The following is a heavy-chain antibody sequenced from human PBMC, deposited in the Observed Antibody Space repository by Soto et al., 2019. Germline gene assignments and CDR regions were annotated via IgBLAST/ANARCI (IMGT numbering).Heavy chain of an antibody. CDR2: IYVSGAT. CDR1: GASITTKY. J-gene: IGHJ4*02. Sequence: QVQLQESGPGLVKPSETLSLICSVSGASITTKYWNWIRQPAGKGLEWLGRIYVSGATSYNPSLKSRLTMSVDPSKNQFSLKLKSVTAADTAVYYCAKDVGSYYYDTSAYLYDYWGQGTLVTVSS. D-gene: IGHD3-22*01. V-gene: IGHV4-4*07. CDR3: AKDVGSYYYDTSAYLYDY.